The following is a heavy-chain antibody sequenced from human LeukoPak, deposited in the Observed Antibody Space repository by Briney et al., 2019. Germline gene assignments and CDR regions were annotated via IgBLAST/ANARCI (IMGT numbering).Heavy chain of an antibody. Sequence: SETLSLTCTVSGGSISSSSYYWGWIRQPPGKGLEWIGSIYYSGSTYYNPSLKSRVTISVDTSKNQFSLKLSSVTAADTAVYYCARHGETNGVGYWGQGTLVTVSS. J-gene: IGHJ4*02. CDR2: IYYSGST. CDR3: ARHGETNGVGY. D-gene: IGHD2-8*01. V-gene: IGHV4-39*01. CDR1: GGSISSSSYY.